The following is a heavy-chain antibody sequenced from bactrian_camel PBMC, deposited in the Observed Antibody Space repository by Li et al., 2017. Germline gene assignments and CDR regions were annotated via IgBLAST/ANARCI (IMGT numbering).Heavy chain of an antibody. Sequence: HVQLVESGGGSVQPGGSLRLSGGASGHTYSSNCMGWFRQAPGKEREGIGSIDSDGITTYADSLKARFTISRDSAISTLYLQMDSLKPEDTGMYFCAVNGPCRVIATQPSVSEYDHWGQGTQVTVS. J-gene: IGHJ4*01. CDR3: AVNGPCRVIATQPSVSEYDH. V-gene: IGHV3S53*01. CDR1: GHTYSSNC. D-gene: IGHD4*01. CDR2: IDSDGIT.